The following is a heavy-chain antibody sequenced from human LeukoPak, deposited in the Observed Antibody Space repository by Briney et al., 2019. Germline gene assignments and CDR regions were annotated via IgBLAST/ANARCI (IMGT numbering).Heavy chain of an antibody. Sequence: PSETLSLTCTVSGGSISSYYWSWIRQPPGKGLEWIGYIYYSGSTNYNPSLKSRVTISVDTSKNQFSLKLSSVTAADTAVYYCASLGTDSSSSNHYFDYWGQGTLVTVSS. CDR3: ASLGTDSSSSNHYFDY. J-gene: IGHJ4*02. D-gene: IGHD6-13*01. CDR2: IYYSGST. CDR1: GGSISSYY. V-gene: IGHV4-59*08.